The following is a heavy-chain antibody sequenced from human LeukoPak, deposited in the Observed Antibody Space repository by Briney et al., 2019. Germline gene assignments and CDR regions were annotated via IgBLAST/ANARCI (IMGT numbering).Heavy chain of an antibody. Sequence: NPSETLSLTCAVYGGSFSGYYWSWIRQPPGKGLEWIGEINHSGSTNYNPSLKSRVTISVDTSKNQFSLKLSSVTAADTAVYYCARGRRGWLQRPFDYWGQGTLVTVSS. J-gene: IGHJ4*02. CDR3: ARGRRGWLQRPFDY. CDR1: GGSFSGYY. CDR2: INHSGST. D-gene: IGHD5-24*01. V-gene: IGHV4-34*01.